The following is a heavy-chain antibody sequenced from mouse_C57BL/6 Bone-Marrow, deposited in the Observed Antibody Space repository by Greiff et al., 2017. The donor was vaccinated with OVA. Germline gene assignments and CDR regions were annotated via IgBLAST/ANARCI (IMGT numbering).Heavy chain of an antibody. D-gene: IGHD1-1*01. CDR1: GYTFTSYW. CDR3: AREDYYGSSYERNFDY. J-gene: IGHJ2*01. CDR2: IDPSDSYT. V-gene: IGHV1-69*01. Sequence: QVHVKQPGAELVMPGASVKLSCKASGYTFTSYWMHWVKQRPGQGLEWIGEIDPSDSYTNYNQKFKGKSTLTVDKSSSTAYMQLSSLTSEDSAVYYCAREDYYGSSYERNFDYWGQGTTLTVSS.